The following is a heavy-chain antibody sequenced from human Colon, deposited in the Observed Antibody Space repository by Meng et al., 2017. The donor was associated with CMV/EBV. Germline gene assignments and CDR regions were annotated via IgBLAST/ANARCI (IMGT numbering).Heavy chain of an antibody. CDR3: ARAKFKSLVGAPNDY. Sequence: GESLKISCAASGFTASDNYMTWVRQAPGKGLEWVSVIYSGSSPDYADSVKGRFTISRDNSKNTVYLQMNSLRVEDTAVYYCARAKFKSLVGAPNDYWGQGRLVTVSS. CDR2: IYSGSSP. CDR1: GFTASDNY. J-gene: IGHJ4*02. D-gene: IGHD3-9*01. V-gene: IGHV3-66*02.